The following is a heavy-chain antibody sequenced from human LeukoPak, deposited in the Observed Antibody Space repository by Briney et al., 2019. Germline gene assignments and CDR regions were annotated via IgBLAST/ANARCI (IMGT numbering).Heavy chain of an antibody. J-gene: IGHJ4*02. CDR1: GFTFSSYA. Sequence: PGGSLRLSCAASGFTFSSYAMSWVRQAPGKGLEWVSAISGSGGSTYYADSVKGRFTISRDNSKNTLYLQMNSLRAEDTAVYYCAKGSSRSVWGSYGDYWGQGTLVTVSS. V-gene: IGHV3-23*01. CDR3: AKGSSRSVWGSYGDY. D-gene: IGHD3-16*01. CDR2: ISGSGGST.